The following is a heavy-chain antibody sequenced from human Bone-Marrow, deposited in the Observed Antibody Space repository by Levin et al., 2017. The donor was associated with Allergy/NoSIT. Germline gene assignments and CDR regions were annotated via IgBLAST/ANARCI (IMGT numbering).Heavy chain of an antibody. V-gene: IGHV4-59*08. Sequence: SETLSLTCTVSSGSISSYYWSWIRQPPGKGLEWIGYISYSGNTNYNPSLKSRATISEDTSKNQFSLKLSSVTAADTAVYYCAGHSPNWNYALGGSFDVWGQGTVVTVSS. D-gene: IGHD1-7*01. CDR3: AGHSPNWNYALGGSFDV. CDR2: ISYSGNT. CDR1: SGSISSYY. J-gene: IGHJ3*01.